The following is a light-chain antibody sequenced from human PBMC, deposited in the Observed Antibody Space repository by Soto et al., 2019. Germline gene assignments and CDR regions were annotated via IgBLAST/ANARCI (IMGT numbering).Light chain of an antibody. J-gene: IGKJ4*01. CDR1: QSISSY. Sequence: DIQMTQSPPSLSASIGDRVTITCRASQSISSYLNWYQQKPGKAPKLLIYATSSLQSGVPSRFSGSGSGTDFTLTISNLQPEDFATYNCQQAYSVPLTFGGGTKVEIK. V-gene: IGKV1-39*01. CDR2: ATS. CDR3: QQAYSVPLT.